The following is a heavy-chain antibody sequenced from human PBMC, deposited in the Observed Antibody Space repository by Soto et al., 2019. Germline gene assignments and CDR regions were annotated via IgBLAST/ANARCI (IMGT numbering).Heavy chain of an antibody. V-gene: IGHV3-30-3*01. CDR1: GFTFSSYA. CDR2: ISYDGSNK. Sequence: QVQLVESGGGVVQPGRSLRLSCAASGFTFSSYAMHWVRQAPGKGLEWVAVISYDGSNKYYADSVKGRFTISRDNSKTXXYXQXIGLSAEDKAVDYWARDPAPKFGVATLWYYYYGMDVWGQGTTVTVSS. J-gene: IGHJ6*02. CDR3: ARDPAPKFGVATLWYYYYGMDV. D-gene: IGHD5-12*01.